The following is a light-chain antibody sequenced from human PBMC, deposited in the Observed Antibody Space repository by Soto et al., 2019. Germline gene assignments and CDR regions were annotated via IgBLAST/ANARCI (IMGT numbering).Light chain of an antibody. Sequence: VLTQPASVSGSPGQSITISCTGTSSDVGGYNYVSWYQQQSGKAPKLMIHEVSNRPSGVSNRSSGSKSGNTASLTISGLQAEDEADYYCSSYTSSRAYVFGIGTKVTVL. J-gene: IGLJ1*01. CDR1: SSDVGGYNY. CDR2: EVS. V-gene: IGLV2-14*01. CDR3: SSYTSSRAYV.